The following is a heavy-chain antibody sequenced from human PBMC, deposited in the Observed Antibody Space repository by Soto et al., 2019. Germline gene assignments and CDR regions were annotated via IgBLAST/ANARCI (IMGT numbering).Heavy chain of an antibody. V-gene: IGHV3-30*03. D-gene: IGHD3-10*01. CDR2: ISYDGSNK. J-gene: IGHJ4*02. CDR3: VGGQFYLDY. CDR1: GFPFTSYG. Sequence: QVQLVESGGGVVQPGRSLRLSCAASGFPFTSYGMHWVREGPGKGLEWLAVISYDGSNKFYADSVKGRFTISRDNSKNTLYLHMNSLRPEDTALYYCVGGQFYLDYRGQGTLVIVSS.